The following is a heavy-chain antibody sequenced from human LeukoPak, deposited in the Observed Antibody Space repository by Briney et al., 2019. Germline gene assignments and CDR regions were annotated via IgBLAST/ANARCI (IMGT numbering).Heavy chain of an antibody. CDR1: GFTFSSYA. CDR2: ISGSGGST. V-gene: IGHV3-23*01. Sequence: PGGSLRLSCAASGFTFSSYAMSWVRQAPGKGLEWVSAISGSGGSTYYADSVKGRLTISRDNSKNTLYLQMNSLRAEDTAVYYCAKGVLRYFDWLAFFDYWGQGTLVTVSS. D-gene: IGHD3-9*01. J-gene: IGHJ4*02. CDR3: AKGVLRYFDWLAFFDY.